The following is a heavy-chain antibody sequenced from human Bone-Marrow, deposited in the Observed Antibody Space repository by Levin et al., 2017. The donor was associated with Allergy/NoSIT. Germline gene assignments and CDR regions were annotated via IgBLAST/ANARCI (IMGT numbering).Heavy chain of an antibody. J-gene: IGHJ5*02. CDR1: GFTFGDYA. CDR2: LRSNRHGGTS. Sequence: PGESLKISCSASGFTFGDYAMSWFRQAPGKGLEWVAFLRSNRHGGTSEYAASVRGRFIISRDDSKSIAYLQMNSLKIEDTAVYYCTRDIAARHWFDPWGQGTLVTVSS. CDR3: TRDIAARHWFDP. V-gene: IGHV3-49*03. D-gene: IGHD6-6*01.